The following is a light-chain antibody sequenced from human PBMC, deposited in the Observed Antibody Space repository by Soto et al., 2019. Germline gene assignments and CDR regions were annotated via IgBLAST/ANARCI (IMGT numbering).Light chain of an antibody. CDR3: QQYNNWPNT. V-gene: IGKV3-15*01. CDR1: QSVSSN. J-gene: IGKJ2*01. Sequence: VVMTQSPATLSVSPGERATLSCRASQSVSSNLAWYQQKPGQAPRLLIYGASTKATGIPARFSGSPSGTEFTLTISSLQSEDFAVYYCQQYNNWPNTFGQGTKLEIK. CDR2: GAS.